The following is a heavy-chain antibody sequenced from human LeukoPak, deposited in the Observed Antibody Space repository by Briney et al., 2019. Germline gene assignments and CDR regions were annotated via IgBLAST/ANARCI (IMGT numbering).Heavy chain of an antibody. CDR1: GFTFSTYG. CDR3: ARDYFSRAALLGYFDL. D-gene: IGHD3-10*01. J-gene: IGHJ2*01. Sequence: GGSLRLSCAASGFTFSTYGMHWVRQAPGKGLEWVAFIRYDGSNKYYADSVKGRFTISRDNSKNTLYLQMNSLRAEDTAVYYCARDYFSRAALLGYFDLWGRGTLVTVSS. CDR2: IRYDGSNK. V-gene: IGHV3-30*02.